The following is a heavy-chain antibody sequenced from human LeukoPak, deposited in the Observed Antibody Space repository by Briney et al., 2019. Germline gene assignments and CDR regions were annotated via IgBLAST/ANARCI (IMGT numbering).Heavy chain of an antibody. CDR2: INEDGSDK. Sequence: GGSLRLSCAASGFIFSSYGMHWVRQAPGKGLEWLANINEDGSDKNYVASEKGRFTIYRDNAKKSLYLQMNSLRGEDAAVYYCARDAAYGYDRFDYWGQGTQVTVSS. J-gene: IGHJ4*02. V-gene: IGHV3-7*01. CDR3: ARDAAYGYDRFDY. CDR1: GFIFSSYG. D-gene: IGHD5-18*01.